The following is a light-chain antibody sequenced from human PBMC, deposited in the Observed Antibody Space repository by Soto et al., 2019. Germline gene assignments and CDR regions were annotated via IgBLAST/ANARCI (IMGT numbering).Light chain of an antibody. J-gene: IGKJ3*01. Sequence: DIVMTQSPATLSVSPGERATLSCRASQSVSNKLAWYQQKPGQAPRLVLYGASTRATNIPARFSCSGSGTEFTLTISSLQSEDSAVYYCQQYYIWPLTFGPGTKVDFK. CDR3: QQYYIWPLT. V-gene: IGKV3-15*01. CDR2: GAS. CDR1: QSVSNK.